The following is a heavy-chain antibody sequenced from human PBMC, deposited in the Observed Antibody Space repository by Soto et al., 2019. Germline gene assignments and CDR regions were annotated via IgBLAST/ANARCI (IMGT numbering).Heavy chain of an antibody. CDR2: IWYDGSNK. V-gene: IGHV3-33*01. CDR3: ARDRKLPFDY. D-gene: IGHD6-6*01. CDR1: GFTFSSYG. J-gene: IGHJ4*02. Sequence: GGSLRLSCAASGFTFSSYGMHWVRQAPGKGLGWVAVIWYDGSNKYYADSVKGRFTISRDNSKNTLYLQMNSLRAEDTAVYYCARDRKLPFDYWGQGTLVTVSS.